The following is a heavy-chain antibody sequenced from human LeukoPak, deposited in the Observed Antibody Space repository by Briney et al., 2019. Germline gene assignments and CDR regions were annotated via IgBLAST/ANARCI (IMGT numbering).Heavy chain of an antibody. V-gene: IGHV3-48*01. Sequence: GGSLRLSCAASGFTFTMFSMNWLRQAPGKGLEWIAFIRGRSDTTYYADSVQGRFTISRDNAEESVYLQMNSLRVEDTAVYYCARTYDFGVGPPGDAFDNWGQGTLVTVSS. CDR2: IRGRSDTT. D-gene: IGHD3-3*01. CDR3: ARTYDFGVGPPGDAFDN. CDR1: GFTFTMFS. J-gene: IGHJ3*02.